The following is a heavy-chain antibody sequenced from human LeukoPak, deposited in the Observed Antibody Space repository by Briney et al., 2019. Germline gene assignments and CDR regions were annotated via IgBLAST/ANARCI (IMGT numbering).Heavy chain of an antibody. D-gene: IGHD3-22*01. Sequence: SETLSLTCTVSGGSISSYYWGWIRQPPGKGLEWIGSNTYYNPSLKSRVTISVDTSKNQFSLKVRSLTAADTAVYYCASSYSSSDQKIDYWGQGILVTVSS. J-gene: IGHJ4*02. V-gene: IGHV4-39*01. CDR2: NT. CDR1: GGSISSYY. CDR3: ASSYSSSDQKIDY.